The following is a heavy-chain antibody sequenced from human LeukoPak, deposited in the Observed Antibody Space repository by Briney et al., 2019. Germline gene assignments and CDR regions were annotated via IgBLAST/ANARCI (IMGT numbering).Heavy chain of an antibody. CDR3: ARDHADSSSWSFDY. J-gene: IGHJ4*02. CDR2: MHHGGNI. V-gene: IGHV4-4*02. CDR1: GDSISSNDW. D-gene: IGHD6-13*01. Sequence: SETLSLTCAVSGDSISSNDWWNWVRQPPGKGLEWIGEMHHGGNINYNPSLKSRVTMSVDKSKNQFSLKLTSVTAADTAVYYCARDHADSSSWSFDYWGQGTLVTVSS.